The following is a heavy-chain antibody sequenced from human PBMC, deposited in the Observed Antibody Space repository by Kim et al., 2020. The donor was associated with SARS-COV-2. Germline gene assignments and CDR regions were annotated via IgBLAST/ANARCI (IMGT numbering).Heavy chain of an antibody. CDR2: IYPGDSDT. Sequence: GESLKISCKGSGYSFTSYWIGWVRQMPGKGLEWMGIIYPGDSDTRYSPSFQGQVTISADKSISTAYLQWSSLKASDTAMYYCARQAGVSGVRYFDWLFPPDVWGQGTTVTVSS. D-gene: IGHD3-9*01. J-gene: IGHJ6*02. CDR1: GYSFTSYW. CDR3: ARQAGVSGVRYFDWLFPPDV. V-gene: IGHV5-51*01.